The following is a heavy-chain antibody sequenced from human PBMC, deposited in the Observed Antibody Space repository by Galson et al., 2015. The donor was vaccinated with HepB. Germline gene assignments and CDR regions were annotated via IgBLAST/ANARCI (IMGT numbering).Heavy chain of an antibody. V-gene: IGHV4-59*01. CDR1: GGSISSYY. CDR3: ARGYCSGGSCYDY. D-gene: IGHD2-15*01. J-gene: IGHJ4*02. Sequence: ETLSLTCTVSGGSISSYYWSWIRQPPGKGLEWIGYIYYSGSTNYNPSLKSRVTISVDTSKNQFSLKLSSVTAADTAVYYCARGYCSGGSCYDYWGQGTLVTVSS. CDR2: IYYSGST.